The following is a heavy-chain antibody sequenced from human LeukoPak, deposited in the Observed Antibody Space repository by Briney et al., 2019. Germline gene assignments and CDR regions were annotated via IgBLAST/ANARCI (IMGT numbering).Heavy chain of an antibody. CDR2: INHSGST. V-gene: IGHV4-34*01. Sequence: SETLSLTCAVYGGSFSGYYWSWIRQPPGKGLEWIGEINHSGSTNYNPSLKSRVTISVDTSKNQFSLKLSSVTAADTAVYYCARGSRSSGWYYWFDPWGQGTLVTVSS. CDR3: ARGSRSSGWYYWFDP. D-gene: IGHD6-19*01. CDR1: GGSFSGYY. J-gene: IGHJ5*02.